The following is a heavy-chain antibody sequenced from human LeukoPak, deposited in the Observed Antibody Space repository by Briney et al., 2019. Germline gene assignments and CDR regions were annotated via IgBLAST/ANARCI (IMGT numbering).Heavy chain of an antibody. Sequence: PSGTLSLTCTVSGGSISSYYWSWIRQPAGKGLQWIGRIYNSGSTTYNPSLKSRVTMSVDTSKNQFSLKLSSVTAADTAVYYCARDLVGYCSSTSCYTYFDYWGQGTLVTVSS. CDR2: IYNSGST. D-gene: IGHD2-2*02. V-gene: IGHV4-4*07. J-gene: IGHJ4*02. CDR3: ARDLVGYCSSTSCYTYFDY. CDR1: GGSISSYY.